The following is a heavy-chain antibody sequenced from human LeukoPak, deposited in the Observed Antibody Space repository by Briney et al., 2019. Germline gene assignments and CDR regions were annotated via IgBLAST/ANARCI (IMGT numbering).Heavy chain of an antibody. CDR2: ISSSSTYI. V-gene: IGHV3-21*01. CDR1: GFTFSSYG. CDR3: ARESIIGTTVSYYFDY. D-gene: IGHD1-20*01. J-gene: IGHJ4*02. Sequence: PGGSLRLSCAASGFTFSSYGMNWVRQAPGKGLEWVSSISSSSTYIYYADSVKGRFTISRDNAKNSLYLQMNSLRAEDTAVYYCARESIIGTTVSYYFDYWGQGTLVTASS.